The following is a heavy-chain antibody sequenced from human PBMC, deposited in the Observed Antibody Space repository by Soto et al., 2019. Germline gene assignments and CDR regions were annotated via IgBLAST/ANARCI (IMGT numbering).Heavy chain of an antibody. Sequence: SSETPSPTCPVSGVSLSSSSKHWGWVRPPPGEGGGGVGNIYYSENTHYNPPPKSRVTISVDTSKNQFSLRLTSVTAADTAVYYCATHPPYGPLDHWGQGTLVTVSS. CDR3: ATHPPYGPLDH. V-gene: IGHV4-39*01. J-gene: IGHJ4*02. CDR2: IYYSENT. D-gene: IGHD4-17*01. CDR1: GVSLSSSSKH.